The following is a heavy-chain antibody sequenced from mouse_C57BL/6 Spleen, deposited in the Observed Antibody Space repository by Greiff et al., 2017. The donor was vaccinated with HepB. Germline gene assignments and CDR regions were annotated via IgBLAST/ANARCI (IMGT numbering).Heavy chain of an antibody. CDR2: IYPRSGNT. V-gene: IGHV1-81*01. D-gene: IGHD1-1*01. J-gene: IGHJ2*01. CDR1: GYTFTSYG. CDR3: ARYGLRYFDY. Sequence: VKLQESGAELARPGASVKLSCKASGYTFTSYGISWVKQRTGQGLEWIGEIYPRSGNTYYNEKFKGKATLTADKSSSTAYMELRSLTSEDSAVYFCARYGLRYFDYWGQGTTLTVSS.